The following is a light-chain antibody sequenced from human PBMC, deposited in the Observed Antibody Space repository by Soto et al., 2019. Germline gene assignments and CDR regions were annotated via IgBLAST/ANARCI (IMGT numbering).Light chain of an antibody. V-gene: IGKV1-39*01. J-gene: IGKJ1*01. Sequence: DIQMTQSPSSLSASVGDRVTITCQASQNIGNALNWYQQKPGEAPHLLIYSASSLQSGLPSRFSGSGSGTHFTLSITDLQPEDFATYYCQQSDSTLWTFGPGTTVEVK. CDR1: QNIGNA. CDR3: QQSDSTLWT. CDR2: SAS.